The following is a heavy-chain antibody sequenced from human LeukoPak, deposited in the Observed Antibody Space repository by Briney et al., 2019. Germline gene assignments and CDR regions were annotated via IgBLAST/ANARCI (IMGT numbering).Heavy chain of an antibody. CDR1: GLTFSTYW. J-gene: IGHJ4*02. D-gene: IGHD6-13*01. CDR3: AGGASSTVHY. CDR2: INGDGSL. Sequence: GGSLRLSCAASGLTFSTYWMHWVRQAPGMGLVWVSRINGDGSLSYADSVKVRFTISRDNTKNMLYLQMNSLRAEDTAVYYCAGGASSTVHYWGQGTLVTVSS. V-gene: IGHV3-74*01.